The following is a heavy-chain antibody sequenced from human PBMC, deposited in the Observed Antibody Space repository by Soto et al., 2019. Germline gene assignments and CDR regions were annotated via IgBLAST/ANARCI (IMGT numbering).Heavy chain of an antibody. CDR1: GFTVSSNY. Sequence: PGGSLRLSCAASGFTVSSNYMSWVRQAPGKGLEWVSVIYSGGSTYYADSVKGRFTISRDNSKNTLYLQMNSLRAEDTAVYYCATDINCGGDCYSLWGAFDIWGQGTMVTVSS. D-gene: IGHD2-21*02. V-gene: IGHV3-66*01. CDR2: IYSGGST. J-gene: IGHJ3*02. CDR3: ATDINCGGDCYSLWGAFDI.